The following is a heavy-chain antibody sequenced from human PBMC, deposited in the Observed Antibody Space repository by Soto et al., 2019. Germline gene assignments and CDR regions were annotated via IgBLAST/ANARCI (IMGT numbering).Heavy chain of an antibody. J-gene: IGHJ1*01. CDR1: GGSISSDDYY. D-gene: IGHD3-3*01. CDR3: ARELDGLHDHNRGPETRPG. CDR2: IHSSGSI. V-gene: IGHV4-30-4*01. Sequence: SEPLSLTCTVSGGSISSDDYYWSWIRQAPGRGLEWIGYIHSSGSIYYNPSLKSRATMSIDTARNQFSLKVSSVTVADTAVYYCARELDGLHDHNRGPETRPGWGQGTLV.